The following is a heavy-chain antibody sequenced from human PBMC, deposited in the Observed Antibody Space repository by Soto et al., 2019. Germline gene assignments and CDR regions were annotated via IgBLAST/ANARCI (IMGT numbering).Heavy chain of an antibody. D-gene: IGHD3-10*02. Sequence: QVQLQESGPGLVKPSGTLSLTCAVSGGSISSSNWWSWVRQPPGKGLEWIGEIYHSGSTNYNPSLKARVPIPVDKSRNQFSLKLSSVTAADTAVYYCARYHLGMVFGTRYFDYWGQGTLVTVSS. J-gene: IGHJ4*02. V-gene: IGHV4-4*02. CDR1: GGSISSSNW. CDR2: IYHSGST. CDR3: ARYHLGMVFGTRYFDY.